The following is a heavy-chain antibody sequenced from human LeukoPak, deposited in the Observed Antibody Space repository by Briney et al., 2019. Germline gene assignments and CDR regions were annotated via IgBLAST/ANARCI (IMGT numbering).Heavy chain of an antibody. CDR3: VRDLGWNEDY. V-gene: IGHV3-74*01. CDR2: INSGGSRI. CDR1: GFTFRSYW. Sequence: SGGSLRLSCAASGFTFRSYWMHWVRQAPGKGLFWVSRINSGGSRIGYADSVKGRFTISRDNAKNTLYLQMNSLRVEDTAVYYCVRDLGWNEDYWGQGTLVTVSS. J-gene: IGHJ4*02. D-gene: IGHD1-1*01.